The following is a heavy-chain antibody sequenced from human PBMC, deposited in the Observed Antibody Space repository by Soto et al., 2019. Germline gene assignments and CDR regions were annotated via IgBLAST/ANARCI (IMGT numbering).Heavy chain of an antibody. CDR1: GGTFSSYA. CDR3: ARENTVTPNWFDT. J-gene: IGHJ5*02. D-gene: IGHD4-17*01. CDR2: IIPIFGTA. V-gene: IGHV1-69*06. Sequence: ASVKVSCKASGGTFSSYAISWVRQAPGQGLEWMGGIIPIFGTANYAQKFQGRVTITADKSTSTAYMELSSLRSEDKAVYYCARENTVTPNWFDTWGQGTLVTVSS.